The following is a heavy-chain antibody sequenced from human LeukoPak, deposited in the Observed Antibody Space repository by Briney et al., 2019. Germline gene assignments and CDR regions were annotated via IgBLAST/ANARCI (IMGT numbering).Heavy chain of an antibody. V-gene: IGHV5-51*01. Sequence: GESLKISCKGSGYIFTRYWIGWVRQMPGRGLEWMGIIYPGDSNIRCSPSFQGQVSISADKSISTAYLQWSSLQASDTAMYYCARHRDSSGFPAAFDLWGRGTLVTVSS. CDR3: ARHRDSSGFPAAFDL. D-gene: IGHD3-22*01. J-gene: IGHJ3*01. CDR1: GYIFTRYW. CDR2: IYPGDSNI.